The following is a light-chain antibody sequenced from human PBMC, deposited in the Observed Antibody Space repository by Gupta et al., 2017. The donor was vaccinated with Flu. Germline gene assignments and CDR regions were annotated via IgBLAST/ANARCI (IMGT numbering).Light chain of an antibody. V-gene: IGKV3-15*01. CDR1: QSVSSR. CDR3: QQYNSWPLT. Sequence: GETATLACRASQSVSSRISWYQQKPGQTPRLLIYDASTRATGFPARFSGSGSGTEFTLTISSLQSEDLGVYFCQQYNSWPLTFGGGTKVEIK. CDR2: DAS. J-gene: IGKJ4*01.